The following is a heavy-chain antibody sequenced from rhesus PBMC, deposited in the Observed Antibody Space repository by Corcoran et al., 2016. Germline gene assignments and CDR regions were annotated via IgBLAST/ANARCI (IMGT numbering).Heavy chain of an antibody. CDR2: IYGNSAST. CDR1: GCSISDFYY. J-gene: IGHJ4*01. V-gene: IGHV4S9*01. CDR3: ARDDDSSWSLDY. Sequence: QVQLQESGPGLVKPSENLSLTCAVSGCSISDFYYWNGIRPPLGKGLEWIRNIYGNSASTYYNPSLKSRVTISKDTSKNQFFLKLSSVTAADAAVYYCARDDDSSWSLDYWGQGVLVTVSS. D-gene: IGHD6-13*01.